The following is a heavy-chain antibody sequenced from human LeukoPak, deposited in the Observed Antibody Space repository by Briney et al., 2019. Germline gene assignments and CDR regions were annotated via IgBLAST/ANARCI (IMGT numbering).Heavy chain of an antibody. V-gene: IGHV1-46*01. D-gene: IGHD3-3*01. Sequence: ASVKVSCKASGYTFTSYYMHWVRQAPGQGLEWMGIINPSGGSTSYAQKFQGRVTMTRDTSTSTVYMELSSLRSEDTAVYYCASDRGYDFWSGYYRGDYNWFDPWGQGTLVTVSS. CDR3: ASDRGYDFWSGYYRGDYNWFDP. J-gene: IGHJ5*02. CDR1: GYTFTSYY. CDR2: INPSGGST.